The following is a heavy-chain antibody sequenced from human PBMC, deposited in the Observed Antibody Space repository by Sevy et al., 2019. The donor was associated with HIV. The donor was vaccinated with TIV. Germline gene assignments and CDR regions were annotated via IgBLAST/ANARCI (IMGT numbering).Heavy chain of an antibody. Sequence: GGSLRLSCAASGFTFRNYVMNWVRQPPAKGLEWVSVIRDGGGTTHYADSVKGRFTISRDDSKSSLYLQMNSLRVEDTAVYFAAKRVAGALAALDIWGQGTMVTVSS. J-gene: IGHJ3*02. D-gene: IGHD3-10*01. CDR3: AKRVAGALAALDI. CDR2: IRDGGGTT. V-gene: IGHV3-23*01. CDR1: GFTFRNYV.